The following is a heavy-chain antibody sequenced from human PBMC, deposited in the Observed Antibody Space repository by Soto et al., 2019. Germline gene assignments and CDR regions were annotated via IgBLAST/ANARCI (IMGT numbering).Heavy chain of an antibody. CDR3: VEGAWGRAMGDPFDY. CDR1: RFTFSSYA. J-gene: IGHJ4*02. Sequence: GGSLRLSCAASRFTFSSYAMNWVRQAPGKGLERVSVISDSGGSTYYADSVKGRFTISRDNSKNSLYLQMNRLRAEDTAVYYFVEGAWGRAMGDPFDYWGQGTMVTVSS. D-gene: IGHD6-19*01. V-gene: IGHV3-23*01. CDR2: ISDSGGST.